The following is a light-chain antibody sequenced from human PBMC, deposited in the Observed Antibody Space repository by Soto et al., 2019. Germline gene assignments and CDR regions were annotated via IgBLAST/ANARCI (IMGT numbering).Light chain of an antibody. CDR3: AAWDNSRRNWV. CDR2: KND. V-gene: IGLV1-47*01. Sequence: QSVLTQPPSASGTPGQRVTISCSGSSSNIGSNYIYWYQQLPGTAPKLLIYKNDQRPSGVPDRFSGSKSGTSASLAVSVLRSADEADYYCAAWDNSRRNWVCGGGTKLTVL. J-gene: IGLJ3*02. CDR1: SSNIGSNY.